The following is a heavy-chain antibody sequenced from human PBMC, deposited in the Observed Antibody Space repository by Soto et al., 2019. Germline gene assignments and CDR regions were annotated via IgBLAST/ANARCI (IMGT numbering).Heavy chain of an antibody. CDR2: IIPIFGTA. J-gene: IGHJ4*02. Sequence: ASVKVSCKASGGTFISYAISWVRQAPGQGLEWMGGIIPIFGTANYAQKFQGRVTITADESTSTAYMELSSLRSEDTAVYYCARGFGAEDTDYWGQGTLVTVSS. CDR1: GGTFISYA. CDR3: ARGFGAEDTDY. V-gene: IGHV1-69*13. D-gene: IGHD3-3*01.